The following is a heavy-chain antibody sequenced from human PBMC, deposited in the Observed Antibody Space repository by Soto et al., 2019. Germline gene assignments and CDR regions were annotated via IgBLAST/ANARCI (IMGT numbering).Heavy chain of an antibody. D-gene: IGHD5-18*01. V-gene: IGHV3-30-3*01. CDR2: ISYDGSNK. CDR1: GFTFSSYA. J-gene: IGHJ4*02. Sequence: GVSLRLSFAACGFTFSSYAMHWVRQAPGKGLEWVAVISYDGSNKYYADSVKGRFTISRDNSKNTLYLQMNSLRAEDTAVYYCARDSNPHPIQLWSRSDYWGQGALVTVSS. CDR3: ARDSNPHPIQLWSRSDY.